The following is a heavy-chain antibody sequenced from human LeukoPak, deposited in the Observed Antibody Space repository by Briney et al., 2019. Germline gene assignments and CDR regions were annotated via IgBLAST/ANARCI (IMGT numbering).Heavy chain of an antibody. Sequence: GGSLRLSCAASGFTFSSYEMNWVRQAPGKGLGWVSYISSSGSTIYYADSVQGRFTISRDNAKNSLYLQMSSLRAEDTAVYYCARNDYNFDYWGQGTLVTVSS. D-gene: IGHD3-16*01. V-gene: IGHV3-48*03. J-gene: IGHJ4*02. CDR3: ARNDYNFDY. CDR1: GFTFSSYE. CDR2: ISSSGSTI.